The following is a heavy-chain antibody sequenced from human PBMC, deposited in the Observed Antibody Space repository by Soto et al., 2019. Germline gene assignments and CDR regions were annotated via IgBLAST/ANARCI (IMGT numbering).Heavy chain of an antibody. Sequence: PSDTLSLTCTVSGDSISSYYWNWIRQPPGKGLEWIGYIYYTGSTNYNPSLKSRVTISLSTSKNQFSLKLSSVTAADTAVYYCARVITVAATSWFDPWGQGTLVTVSS. CDR1: GDSISSYY. V-gene: IGHV4-59*01. J-gene: IGHJ5*02. D-gene: IGHD6-19*01. CDR3: ARVITVAATSWFDP. CDR2: IYYTGST.